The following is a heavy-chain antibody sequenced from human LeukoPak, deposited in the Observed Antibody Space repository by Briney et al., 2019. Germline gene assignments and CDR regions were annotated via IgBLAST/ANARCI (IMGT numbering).Heavy chain of an antibody. Sequence: ASVKVSCKASGYTFTSYDINWVRQATGQGLEWMGWMNPNSGNTGYAQKFQGRVTVTRNTSISTAYMELSSLRSEDTAVYYCARDSGSYDWFDPWGQGTLVTVSS. V-gene: IGHV1-8*01. D-gene: IGHD1-26*01. J-gene: IGHJ5*02. CDR2: MNPNSGNT. CDR1: GYTFTSYD. CDR3: ARDSGSYDWFDP.